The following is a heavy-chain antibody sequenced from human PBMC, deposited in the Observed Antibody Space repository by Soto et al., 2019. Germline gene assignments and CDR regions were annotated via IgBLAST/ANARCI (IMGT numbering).Heavy chain of an antibody. Sequence: SQTLSLTCVISVDSVSSNSAACNWIRQSPSRGLEWLGRTYYRSKWYNDYAVSVKSRVTINPDTSKNQFSLQLNSVIPEDTAVYYCVREVAGAMADSWGQGTLVTVSS. CDR2: TYYRSKWYN. CDR1: VDSVSSNSAA. D-gene: IGHD2-2*01. J-gene: IGHJ4*02. CDR3: VREVAGAMADS. V-gene: IGHV6-1*01.